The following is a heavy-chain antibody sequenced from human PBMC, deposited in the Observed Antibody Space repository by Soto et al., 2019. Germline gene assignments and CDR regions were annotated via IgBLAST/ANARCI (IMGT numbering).Heavy chain of an antibody. Sequence: PGGSLRLSCAASGFTFSIYAMSWVRQAPGKGLEWVSAISGSGGSTYYADSVKGRFTISRDNSKNTLYLQMNSLRAEDTAVYYCARAPSKNIVVVVAATAAFDIWGQGTMVTVSS. J-gene: IGHJ3*02. D-gene: IGHD2-15*01. CDR2: ISGSGGST. CDR3: ARAPSKNIVVVVAATAAFDI. V-gene: IGHV3-23*01. CDR1: GFTFSIYA.